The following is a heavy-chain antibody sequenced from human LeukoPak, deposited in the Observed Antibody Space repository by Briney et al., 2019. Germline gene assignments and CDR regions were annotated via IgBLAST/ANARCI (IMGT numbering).Heavy chain of an antibody. CDR3: ARPYYYDSRIDP. D-gene: IGHD3-22*01. J-gene: IGHJ5*02. CDR1: GGSISSGDYY. Sequence: SEILSLTCTVSGGSISSGDYYWSWIRQPPGKGLEWIAYMYYSGSTYYNPSLKGRVTMSADTSKNQLSLKLSSVTAADTAVYYCARPYYYDSRIDPWGQGILVTVSS. CDR2: MYYSGST. V-gene: IGHV4-30-4*01.